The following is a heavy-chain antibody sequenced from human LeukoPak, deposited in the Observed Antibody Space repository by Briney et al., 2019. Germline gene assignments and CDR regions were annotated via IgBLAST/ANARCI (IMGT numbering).Heavy chain of an antibody. V-gene: IGHV1-46*01. J-gene: IGHJ2*01. CDR3: AGNSGYSYGHGWYFDL. D-gene: IGHD5-18*01. CDR2: INPSGGST. Sequence: WASVKVSCKASGYTFTSYYMHWVRQAPGQGLEWMGIINPSGGSTSYAQKFQGRVTMTGDMSTSTVYMELSSLRSEDTAVYYCAGNSGYSYGHGWYFDLWGRGTLVTVSS. CDR1: GYTFTSYY.